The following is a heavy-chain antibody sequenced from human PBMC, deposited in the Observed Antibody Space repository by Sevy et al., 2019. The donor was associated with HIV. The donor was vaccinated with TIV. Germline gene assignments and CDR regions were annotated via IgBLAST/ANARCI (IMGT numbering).Heavy chain of an antibody. CDR1: AYSISSDYY. J-gene: IGHJ4*02. Sequence: SETLSLTCAVSAYSISSDYYWGWVRQPPGKGLEWIGSIYHSGYSYYNPSFKSRVTISVNTSKNQFSLKLSSVTAADTAVYYCAREIGTQVAGLYYFDYWGQGTLVNVSS. V-gene: IGHV4-38-2*02. CDR3: AREIGTQVAGLYYFDY. D-gene: IGHD6-19*01. CDR2: IYHSGYS.